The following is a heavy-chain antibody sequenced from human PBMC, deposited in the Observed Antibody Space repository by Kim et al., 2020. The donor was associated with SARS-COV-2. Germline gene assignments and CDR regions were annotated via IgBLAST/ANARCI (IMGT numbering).Heavy chain of an antibody. D-gene: IGHD6-19*01. CDR3: ARRAGTGFDY. CDR1: GGSISSSSYY. V-gene: IGHV4-39*01. J-gene: IGHJ4*02. CDR2: IYYSGST. Sequence: SETLSLTCTVSGGSISSSSYYWGWIRQPPGKGLEWIGSIYYSGSTYYNPSLKSRVTISVDTSKNQFSLKLSSVTAADTAVYYCARRAGTGFDYWGQGTLVTVSS.